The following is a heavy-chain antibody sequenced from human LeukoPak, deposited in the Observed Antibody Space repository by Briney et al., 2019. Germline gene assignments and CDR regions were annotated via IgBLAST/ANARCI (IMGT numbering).Heavy chain of an antibody. D-gene: IGHD2-2*02. Sequence: PGGSLRLSCAASGFTVSSNYMSWVRQAPGKGLEWVAFIRYDGSNKYYADSVKGRFTISRDNSKNTLYLQMNSLRAEDTAVYYCARGGYCSSTSCYNYYYYYMDVWGKGTTVTVSS. V-gene: IGHV3-30*02. J-gene: IGHJ6*03. CDR2: IRYDGSNK. CDR3: ARGGYCSSTSCYNYYYYYMDV. CDR1: GFTVSSNY.